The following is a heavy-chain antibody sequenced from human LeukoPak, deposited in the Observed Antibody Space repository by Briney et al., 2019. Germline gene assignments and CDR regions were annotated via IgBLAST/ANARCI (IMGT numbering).Heavy chain of an antibody. Sequence: SETLSLTCAVYGGSFSGYYWSSIRQPPGKGLEWIGEINHSGSTNYNPSLKSRVTISVNTSKNQFPLKRSSVIAADTAVYYCARVGRGGITMVRGVIGHLDYFDYWGQGTLVTVSS. V-gene: IGHV4-34*01. CDR1: GGSFSGYY. CDR3: ARVGRGGITMVRGVIGHLDYFDY. CDR2: INHSGST. J-gene: IGHJ4*02. D-gene: IGHD3-10*01.